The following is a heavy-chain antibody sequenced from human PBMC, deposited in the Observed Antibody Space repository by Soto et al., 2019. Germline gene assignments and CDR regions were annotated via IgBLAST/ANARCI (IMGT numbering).Heavy chain of an antibody. CDR3: ARGRVGQQLVLSWFDP. CDR2: INPNSGNT. J-gene: IGHJ5*02. V-gene: IGHV1-8*02. CDR1: GYTFTGYY. Sequence: ASVKVSCKASGYTFTGYYMHWVRQAPGQGLEWMGWINPNSGNTGYAQKFQGRVTMTRNTSISTAYMELSSLRSEDTAVYYCARGRVGQQLVLSWFDPWGQGTLVTVSS. D-gene: IGHD6-13*01.